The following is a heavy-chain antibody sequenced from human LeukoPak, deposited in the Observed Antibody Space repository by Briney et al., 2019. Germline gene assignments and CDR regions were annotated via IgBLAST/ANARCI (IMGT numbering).Heavy chain of an antibody. Sequence: GGSLRLSCTASGFSFNNYVMHWVREVPGKGLEWVSVIGTAGDAYYPVSVKGRFTISRERAKNSLYLLMNSLRPGDTAEYFCARSYTENRGFSYYGLDAWGPGTTVTVSS. CDR1: GFSFNNYV. CDR2: IGTAGDA. J-gene: IGHJ6*02. D-gene: IGHD1-1*01. CDR3: ARSYTENRGFSYYGLDA. V-gene: IGHV3-13*01.